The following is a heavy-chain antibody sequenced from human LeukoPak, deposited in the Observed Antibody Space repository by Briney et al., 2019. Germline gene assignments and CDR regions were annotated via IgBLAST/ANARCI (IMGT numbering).Heavy chain of an antibody. CDR3: ARGRYGSGSYPGLNWFDP. J-gene: IGHJ5*02. CDR2: IGTAGDT. V-gene: IGHV3-13*01. D-gene: IGHD3-10*01. Sequence: PGGSLRLSCAASGFTFSSYDMHWVRQATGKGLEWVSAIGTAGDTYYPGSVKGRFTISRENAKNSLYLQMNSLRAGDTAVYYCARGRYGSGSYPGLNWFDPWGQGTLVTVSS. CDR1: GFTFSSYD.